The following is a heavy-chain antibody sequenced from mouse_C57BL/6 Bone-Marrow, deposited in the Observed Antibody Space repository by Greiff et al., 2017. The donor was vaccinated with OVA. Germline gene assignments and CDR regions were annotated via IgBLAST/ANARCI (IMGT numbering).Heavy chain of an antibody. J-gene: IGHJ1*03. CDR1: GFTFSDYY. D-gene: IGHD1-1*01. CDR2: INYDGSST. Sequence: EVKLVESEGGLVQPGSSMKLSCTASGFTFSDYYMAWVRQVPEKGLEWVANINYDGSSTYYLDSLKSRFIISRDNAKNIRYLQMSSLTSEDTATYYCARDGRYYYGSSCYWYFDVWGTGTTVTVSS. CDR3: ARDGRYYYGSSCYWYFDV. V-gene: IGHV5-16*01.